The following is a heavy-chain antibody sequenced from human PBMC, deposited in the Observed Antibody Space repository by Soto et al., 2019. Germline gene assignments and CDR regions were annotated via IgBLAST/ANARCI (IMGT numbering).Heavy chain of an antibody. CDR3: AKEWVYDSSGWSFDY. D-gene: IGHD3-22*01. V-gene: IGHV3-30*18. J-gene: IGHJ4*02. CDR1: GFTFSSYG. CDR2: ISYDGSNK. Sequence: QVQLVESVGGVVQPGRSLRLSCAASGFTFSSYGMHWVRQAPGKGLEWVAVISYDGSNKYYADSVKGRFTISRDNSKNTLYLQMNSLRAEDTAVYYCAKEWVYDSSGWSFDYWGQGTLVTASS.